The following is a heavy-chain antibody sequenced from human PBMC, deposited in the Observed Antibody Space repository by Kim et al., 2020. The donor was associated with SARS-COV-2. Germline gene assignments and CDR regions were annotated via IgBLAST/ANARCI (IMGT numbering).Heavy chain of an antibody. CDR1: GGSISSYY. CDR2: IYYSGTT. Sequence: SETLSLTCNVSGGSISSYYWSWIRQPPGKGLEWIGNIYYSGTTNYNPSRKSRVTISIETTKKHFSRKLTSVTAADTAVYYCGRDLRLGMDGWGHGTTVTVS. J-gene: IGHJ6*02. CDR3: GRDLRLGMDG. V-gene: IGHV4-59*01.